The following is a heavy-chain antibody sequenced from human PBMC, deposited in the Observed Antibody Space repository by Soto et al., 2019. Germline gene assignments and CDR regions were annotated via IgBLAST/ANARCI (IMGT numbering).Heavy chain of an antibody. D-gene: IGHD5-12*01. V-gene: IGHV1-69*01. Sequence: QVQPVQSGAEVKKPGSSVKVSCKASGGTFNNYAISWVRQAPGQGLEWLGGIIPIIGTADYAHKFQGRLAISAEESTGTTFMELSSLRSEDTALYYCARGGVDVVATSAFDYWGQGTLVTVSS. CDR2: IIPIIGTA. CDR3: ARGGVDVVATSAFDY. J-gene: IGHJ4*02. CDR1: GGTFNNYA.